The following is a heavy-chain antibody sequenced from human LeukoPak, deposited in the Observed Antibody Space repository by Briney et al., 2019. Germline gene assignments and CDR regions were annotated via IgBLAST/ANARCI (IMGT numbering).Heavy chain of an antibody. V-gene: IGHV3-20*04. J-gene: IGHJ4*02. Sequence: PGGSLRLSCAASGFTFDDYGMSWVRQAPGKGLEWVSGINWNGGGTGYADSVKGRFTISRENAKNSLYLQMSSLKAEDTALYYCARGPLQTIPTSKIVVYYYPFDYWGQGTLVTVSS. CDR1: GFTFDDYG. D-gene: IGHD3-22*01. CDR2: INWNGGGT. CDR3: ARGPLQTIPTSKIVVYYYPFDY.